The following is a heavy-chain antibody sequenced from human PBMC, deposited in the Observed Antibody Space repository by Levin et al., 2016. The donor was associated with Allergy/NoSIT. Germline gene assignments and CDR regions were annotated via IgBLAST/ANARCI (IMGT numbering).Heavy chain of an antibody. Sequence: SETLSLTCTVSGYSVTSDNYYRGWIRQAPGKGLEWIGSIYYSGTTNYNPSLRGRATISEDTSKNQFSLRLNSVTAADTAVYYCASPHGTSLFYYLDYWGQGHLVTVSS. J-gene: IGHJ4*02. D-gene: IGHD3-22*01. CDR3: ASPHGTSLFYYLDY. V-gene: IGHV4-39*01. CDR1: GYSVTSDNYY. CDR2: IYYSGTT.